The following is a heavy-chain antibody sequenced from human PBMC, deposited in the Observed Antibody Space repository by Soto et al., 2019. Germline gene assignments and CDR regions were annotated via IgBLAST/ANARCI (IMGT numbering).Heavy chain of an antibody. D-gene: IGHD4-17*01. V-gene: IGHV3-23*01. CDR2: IGGSGIIT. CDR3: AKDPNGDYVGAFDS. CDR1: GFSFSSFA. Sequence: PGGSLRLSCRASGFSFSSFAVTWVRQAPGKGLEWVSSIGGSGIITYYTDSVKGRFTISRDNSGNTLFLHMNSLRADDTAVYYCAKDPNGDYVGAFDSWGQGTLVTVSS. J-gene: IGHJ4*02.